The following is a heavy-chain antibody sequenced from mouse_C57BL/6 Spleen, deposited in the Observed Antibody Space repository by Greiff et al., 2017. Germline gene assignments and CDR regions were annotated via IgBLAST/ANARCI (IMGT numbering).Heavy chain of an antibody. J-gene: IGHJ3*01. V-gene: IGHV1-64*01. D-gene: IGHD1-1*01. Sequence: QVQLQQPGAELVKPGASVKLSCKASGYTFTSYWMHWVKQRPGQGLEWIGMIHPNSGSTNYNEKFKSKATLTVDKSSSTAYMQLSSLTSEDSAVYYCAREENYGSSYDWFAYWGQGTLVTVSA. CDR2: IHPNSGST. CDR1: GYTFTSYW. CDR3: AREENYGSSYDWFAY.